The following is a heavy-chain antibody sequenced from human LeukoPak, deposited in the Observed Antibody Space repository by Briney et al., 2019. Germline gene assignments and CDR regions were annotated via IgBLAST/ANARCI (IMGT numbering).Heavy chain of an antibody. J-gene: IGHJ4*02. CDR1: GFTFSTHA. CDR2: IYSGGST. V-gene: IGHV3-53*01. D-gene: IGHD1-7*01. CDR3: ARDLDGTSYFDY. Sequence: GGSLRLSCAASGFTFSTHAMNWVRQAPGKGLEWVSVIYSGGSTYYADSVKGRFTISRDNSKNTLYLQMNSLRAEDTAVYYCARDLDGTSYFDYWGQGTLVTVSS.